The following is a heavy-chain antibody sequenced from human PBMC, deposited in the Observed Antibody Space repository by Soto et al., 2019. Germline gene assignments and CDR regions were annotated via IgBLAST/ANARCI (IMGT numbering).Heavy chain of an antibody. D-gene: IGHD3-9*01. V-gene: IGHV1-18*01. CDR1: GYTFTSYG. Sequence: ASGKVSCKASGYTFTSYGISWVRQAPGQGLEWMGWISAYNGNTNYAQKLQGRVTMTTGTSTSTAYMELRSLRSDDTAVYYCARVLGYYDILTGSPLFDYWGQGTLFTVSS. CDR2: ISAYNGNT. J-gene: IGHJ4*02. CDR3: ARVLGYYDILTGSPLFDY.